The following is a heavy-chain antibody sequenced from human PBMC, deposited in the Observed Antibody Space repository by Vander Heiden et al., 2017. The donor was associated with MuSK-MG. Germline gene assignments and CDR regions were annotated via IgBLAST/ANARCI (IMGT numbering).Heavy chain of an antibody. CDR2: IYPGDSDT. V-gene: IGHV5-51*01. CDR1: GYSFTSYW. J-gene: IGHJ1*01. Sequence: EVQLVQSGAEVKKPGESLKISCKGSGYSFTSYWIGWVRQMPGKGLEWMGIIYPGDSDTRYSPSFQGQVTISADKSISTAYLQWSSLKASDTAMYYCVILRGSGWYGTEYFQHWGQGTLVTVSS. D-gene: IGHD6-19*01. CDR3: VILRGSGWYGTEYFQH.